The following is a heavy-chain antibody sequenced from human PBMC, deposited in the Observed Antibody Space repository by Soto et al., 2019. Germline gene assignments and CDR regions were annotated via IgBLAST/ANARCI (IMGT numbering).Heavy chain of an antibody. CDR1: GFTFSNYA. CDR3: ARDLWPAAMSGAFDI. Sequence: QVQLVESGGGVVQPGRSLRLSCAASGFTFSNYAMHWVRQAPGKGLEWVAVISYDGSNKYYADSVKGRFTISRDNSKNTLYLQMNSRRAEDTAVYYCARDLWPAAMSGAFDIWGQGTMVTVSS. D-gene: IGHD2-2*01. CDR2: ISYDGSNK. V-gene: IGHV3-30-3*01. J-gene: IGHJ3*02.